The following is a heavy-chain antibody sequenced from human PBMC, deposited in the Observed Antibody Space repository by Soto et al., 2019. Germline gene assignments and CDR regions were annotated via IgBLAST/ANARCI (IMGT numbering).Heavy chain of an antibody. Sequence: EVQLLESGGGLVQPGGSLRLSCAASGFTFSTYGMSWVRQAPGKGLEWVSAISGSGGSTYYADSVKGRFSFCRDNLKNTLSRQVNSLRAEDTAVYYCARGGAIISAAGIIDSWGQGTLVTVSS. D-gene: IGHD6-13*01. CDR3: ARGGAIISAAGIIDS. CDR1: GFTFSTYG. CDR2: ISGSGGST. V-gene: IGHV3-23*01. J-gene: IGHJ4*02.